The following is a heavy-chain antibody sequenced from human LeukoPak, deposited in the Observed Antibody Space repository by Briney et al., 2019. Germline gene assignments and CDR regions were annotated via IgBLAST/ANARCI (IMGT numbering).Heavy chain of an antibody. CDR3: ARGRCSGGSCYTFDY. V-gene: IGHV3-13*01. J-gene: IGHJ4*02. Sequence: GGSLRLSCAASGFTFSSYDMHWVRQATGYGLEWVSAICTAGGTYYPGSVKCRFTISRENAKNSLYLQMNSLRAGDTAVYYCARGRCSGGSCYTFDYWGQGTLVTVSS. D-gene: IGHD2-15*01. CDR2: ICTAGGT. CDR1: GFTFSSYD.